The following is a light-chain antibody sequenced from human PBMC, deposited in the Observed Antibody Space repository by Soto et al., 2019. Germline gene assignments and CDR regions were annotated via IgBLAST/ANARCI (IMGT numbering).Light chain of an antibody. V-gene: IGKV3-15*01. CDR2: GAS. CDR3: QQYNNWPFP. CDR1: QSVSSN. Sequence: ELVMTQSPATLSVSPGERATLSCRASQSVSSNLAWYQQHPGQAPRLLIYGASTRATGIPARFSGSGSGTEFTITISSLQSEDFAVYYCQQYNNWPFPFGPGTKVDIK. J-gene: IGKJ3*01.